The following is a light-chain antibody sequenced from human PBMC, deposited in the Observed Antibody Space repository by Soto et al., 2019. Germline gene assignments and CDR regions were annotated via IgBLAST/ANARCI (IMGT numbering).Light chain of an antibody. CDR3: QQAASFPLT. CDR2: TAS. Sequence: DIQLTQSPASVSAAVGDRINISCRASQPIKTWLAWYQQKPGKGPKLLIYTASTLETGVPSRFSGSGSGTDFTLTISSRQPEDAAIYYCQQAASFPLTFGPGARVEL. V-gene: IGKV1-12*02. CDR1: QPIKTW. J-gene: IGKJ1*01.